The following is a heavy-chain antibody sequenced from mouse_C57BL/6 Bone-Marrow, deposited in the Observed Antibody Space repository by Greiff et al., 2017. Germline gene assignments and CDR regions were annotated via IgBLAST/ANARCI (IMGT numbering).Heavy chain of an antibody. CDR2: IYPGDGDT. CDR1: GYAFSSSW. J-gene: IGHJ1*03. V-gene: IGHV1-82*01. Sequence: QVQLKESGPELVKPGASVKISCKASGYAFSSSWMNWVKHRPGKGLEWIGRIYPGDGDTNYNGKFKGKATLTADKSSSTAYMQLSSLTSEDSAVYFCARAGSSYRYFDVWGTGTTVTVSS. CDR3: ARAGSSYRYFDV. D-gene: IGHD1-1*01.